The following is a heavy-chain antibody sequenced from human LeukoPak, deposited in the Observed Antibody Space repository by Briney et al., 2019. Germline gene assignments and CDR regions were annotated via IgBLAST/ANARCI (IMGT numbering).Heavy chain of an antibody. CDR2: INKDGSEK. Sequence: VGSLRLSCAASGFTFSSYDMSWVRQAPGKGLEWVAHINKDGSEKYYVDSVKGRFTISRDNAKNSLYLQMNSLRVEDTAVYYCARDKVTYWGRGTLVTVSS. J-gene: IGHJ4*02. CDR3: ARDKVTY. CDR1: GFTFSSYD. V-gene: IGHV3-7*01.